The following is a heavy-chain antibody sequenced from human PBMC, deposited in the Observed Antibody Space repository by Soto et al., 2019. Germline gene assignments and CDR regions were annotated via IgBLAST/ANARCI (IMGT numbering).Heavy chain of an antibody. CDR1: GFTFSSYG. V-gene: IGHV3-33*01. J-gene: IGHJ4*02. Sequence: QVQLVESGGGVVQPGRYLRLSCAASGFTFSSYGMHWVRQAPGKGLEWVAVIWYDGSNKYYADSVKGRFTISRDNSKNTLYLQMNSLRAEDTAVYYCARGTTVTTSYFDYWGQGTLVTVSS. D-gene: IGHD4-17*01. CDR3: ARGTTVTTSYFDY. CDR2: IWYDGSNK.